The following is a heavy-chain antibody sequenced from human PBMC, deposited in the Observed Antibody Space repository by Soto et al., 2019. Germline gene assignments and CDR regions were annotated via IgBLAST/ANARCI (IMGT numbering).Heavy chain of an antibody. CDR3: AQHEGYALHS. CDR2: IFHDGRA. Sequence: QVQLQEPGPGLVKPSGTLSLTCTVSGGSHWYSWVRQAPGKGLEWIGQIFHDGRASYDPSLQSQVTISMDKSRYQISLNVHSLTAADTATYYCAQHEGYALHSWGQGALVVVSS. CDR1: GGSHW. V-gene: IGHV4-4*02. J-gene: IGHJ4*02. D-gene: IGHD2-2*01.